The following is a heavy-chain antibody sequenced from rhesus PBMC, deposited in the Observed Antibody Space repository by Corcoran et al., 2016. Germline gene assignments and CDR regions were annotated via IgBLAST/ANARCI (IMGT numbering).Heavy chain of an antibody. CDR1: GFSLSTSGLG. CDR3: VRIQYISGKNRFDV. D-gene: IGHD4-23*01. V-gene: IGHV2S1*01. CDR2: LYWDDDM. Sequence: QVTLKESGPALVKPTQTLTLTCTFSGFSLSTSGLGVGWIRQPPGKAREWLASLYWDDDMYYTTSLKSWLTISKDTSKNPVVLTMTNMDPVDTATYYCVRIQYISGKNRFDVWGAGVLVTVSS. J-gene: IGHJ5-1*01.